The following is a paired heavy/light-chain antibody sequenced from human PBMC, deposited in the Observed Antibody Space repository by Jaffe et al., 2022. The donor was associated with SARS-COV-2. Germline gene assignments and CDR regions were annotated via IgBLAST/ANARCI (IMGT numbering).Light chain of an antibody. Sequence: DIQMTQSPSSLSASVGDRVTITCRASQSVAISLNWFQQQPGKAPKLLIYDASTLHSGVPSRFSGSGSGTDFTLTISTLQPEDCATYYCQQTYSAPDTFGQGTKLEI. CDR1: QSVAIS. J-gene: IGKJ2*01. CDR3: QQTYSAPDT. CDR2: DAS. V-gene: IGKV1-39*01.
Heavy chain of an antibody. D-gene: IGHD5-12*01. Sequence: EVQLVDSGGDLVQPGGSLRLSCAASGFTFSNYWMSWVRQAPGKGLEWVANTKEDGSTKNYVDSVKGRFTISRDNAKKSLFLQMNSLRVEDTAVYYCVREPRRGYSEPGDHWGQGTLVTVSS. V-gene: IGHV3-7*03. CDR3: VREPRRGYSEPGDH. J-gene: IGHJ5*02. CDR2: TKEDGSTK. CDR1: GFTFSNYW.